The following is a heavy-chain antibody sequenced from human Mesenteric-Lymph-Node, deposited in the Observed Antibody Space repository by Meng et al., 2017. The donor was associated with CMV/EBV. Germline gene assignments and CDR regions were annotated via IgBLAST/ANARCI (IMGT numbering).Heavy chain of an antibody. CDR1: GGSISSYY. CDR3: ARDLVGNWNFDY. Sequence: SETLSLTCTVSGGSISSYYWSWIRQPPGKGLEWIGHIYYSGNTNSNPSPKSRVTISVDTSKNQFSLELTSVTAADTAVYYCARDLVGNWNFDYWGQGTLVTVSS. J-gene: IGHJ4*02. V-gene: IGHV4-59*01. D-gene: IGHD1-20*01. CDR2: IYYSGNT.